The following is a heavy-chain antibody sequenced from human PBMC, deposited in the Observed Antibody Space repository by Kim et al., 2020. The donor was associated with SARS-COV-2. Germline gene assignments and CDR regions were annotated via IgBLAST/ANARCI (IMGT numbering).Heavy chain of an antibody. CDR1: RFTFSTYS. V-gene: IGHV3-21*01. D-gene: IGHD4-17*01. CDR2: ISRSDAYI. J-gene: IGHJ4*02. CDR3: AGGDYDTHFDY. Sequence: LSLTCAASRFTFSTYSMNWVRQAPGKGLEWVSSISRSDAYIYYADSVKGRFTISRDNPRKSLFLQMNSLRAEDTAVYYCAGGDYDTHFDYWGQGTLVTVSS.